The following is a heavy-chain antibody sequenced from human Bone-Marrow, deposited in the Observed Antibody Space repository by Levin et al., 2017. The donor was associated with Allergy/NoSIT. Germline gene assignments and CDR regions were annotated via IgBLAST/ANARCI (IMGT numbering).Heavy chain of an antibody. J-gene: IGHJ6*02. CDR1: GFTFTSYA. D-gene: IGHD1-1*01. CDR2: ISGWSSYI. CDR3: VRNKLQREGPIPYYYYGMDV. V-gene: IGHV3-21*01. Sequence: GGSLRLSCAASGFTFTSYAINRVRQAPGKGLEWVSSISGWSSYIFYADSVKGRFTISRDNAKSSLYLQMNSLRAEDTAGYYCVRNKLQREGPIPYYYYGMDVWGQGTTVTVSS.